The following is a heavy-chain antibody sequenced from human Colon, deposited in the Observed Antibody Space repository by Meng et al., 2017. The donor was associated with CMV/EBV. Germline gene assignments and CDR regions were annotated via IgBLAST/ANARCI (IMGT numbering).Heavy chain of an antibody. Sequence: SVKVSCKASGGTFSSYAISWVRQAPGQGLEWMGGIIPIFGTANYAQKFQGRVTITTDESTSTAYMELSSLRSEDTAVYYCARDSGYCSSTSCQEPMVSQGDYWGQGTLVTVSS. CDR3: ARDSGYCSSTSCQEPMVSQGDY. V-gene: IGHV1-69*05. CDR1: GGTFSSYA. CDR2: IIPIFGTA. D-gene: IGHD2-2*01. J-gene: IGHJ4*02.